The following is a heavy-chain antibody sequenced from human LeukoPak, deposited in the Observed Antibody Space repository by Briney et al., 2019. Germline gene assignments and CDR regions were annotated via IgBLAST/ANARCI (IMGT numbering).Heavy chain of an antibody. J-gene: IGHJ3*02. CDR3: ARAGVQLRNAFDI. CDR1: GFTVSSNY. CDR2: IYSGGST. V-gene: IGHV3-53*01. D-gene: IGHD5-18*01. Sequence: PGGSLRLSCAASGFTVSSNYMSWVRQAPGKGLEWVSVIYSGGSTYYADSVKGRFTISRDNSKNTLYLQMNSLRAEDTAVYYCARAGVQLRNAFDIWGQGTMVTVSS.